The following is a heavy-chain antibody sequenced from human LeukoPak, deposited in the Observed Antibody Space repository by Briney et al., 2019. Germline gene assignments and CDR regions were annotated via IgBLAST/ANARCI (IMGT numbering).Heavy chain of an antibody. V-gene: IGHV3-30*04. CDR3: ARDPMADFDY. CDR2: ISNDGRNK. J-gene: IGHJ4*02. Sequence: GGSLRLSCASSGFTFSAYAMHWVQQDPGKGLEWVAVISNDGRNKIYAPSVKGPFTISRDNYKNTLFLQMNSLRTEDTAVYYCARDPMADFDYWGQGSLVTVSS. CDR1: GFTFSAYA. D-gene: IGHD2-8*01.